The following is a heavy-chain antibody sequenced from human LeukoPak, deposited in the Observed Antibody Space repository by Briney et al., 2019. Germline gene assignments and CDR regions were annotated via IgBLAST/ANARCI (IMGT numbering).Heavy chain of an antibody. D-gene: IGHD2-21*01. V-gene: IGHV4-59*01. CDR3: ARGSVAVMLGY. CDR2: IYYSGST. J-gene: IGHJ4*02. Sequence: SETLSLTCTVSGGSISSYYWSWIRQPPGKGLEWIGYIYYSGSTNYNPSLKSRVTISVDTSKNQFSLKLSSVNAADTAVYYCARGSVAVMLGYWGQGTLVTVSS. CDR1: GGSISSYY.